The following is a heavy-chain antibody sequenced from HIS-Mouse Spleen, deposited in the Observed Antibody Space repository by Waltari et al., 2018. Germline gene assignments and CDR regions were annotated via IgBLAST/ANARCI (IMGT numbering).Heavy chain of an antibody. V-gene: IGHV4-59*01. CDR2: YYSGST. Sequence: QVQLQESGPGLVKPSETLSLTCTVSGGSISSYYWSWIRQPPGKGLVWIGYYSGSTNYNPSLKGRVTISVDTSKNQFSLKLSSVTAADTAVYYCARASRDLLLPRYFDLWGRGTLVTVSS. CDR3: ARASRDLLLPRYFDL. CDR1: GGSISSYY. J-gene: IGHJ2*01.